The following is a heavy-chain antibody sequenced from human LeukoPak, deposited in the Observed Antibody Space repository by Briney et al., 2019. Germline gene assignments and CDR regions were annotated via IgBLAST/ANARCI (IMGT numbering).Heavy chain of an antibody. V-gene: IGHV1-69*06. CDR1: GGTFSGHG. D-gene: IGHD5-18*01. CDR3: AKAGIQLWEGDSFYYYLDV. J-gene: IGHJ6*03. CDR2: IIPLSGPA. Sequence: GASVKVSCKASGGTFSGHGISWVRQAPGQGLEWMGGIIPLSGPANYAPKFQGTVTITADKSTGTAYLELNSLRSEDTAVYYCAKAGIQLWEGDSFYYYLDVWGKGTTVTVS.